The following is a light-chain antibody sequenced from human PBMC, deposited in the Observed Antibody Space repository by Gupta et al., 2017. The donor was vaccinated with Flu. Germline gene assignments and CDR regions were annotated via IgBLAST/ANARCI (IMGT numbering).Light chain of an antibody. J-gene: IGKJ1*01. V-gene: IGKV2-28*01. CDR1: QSRLHSNGYNY. CDR2: LGS. CDR3: RQSLQTPQT. Sequence: VTPGEPASISCRSSQSRLHSNGYNYLDWYLQKPGQSPQLLIYLGSNRASGVPDRFSGSGSGTDFTLKISRVEAEDVGVYYCRQSLQTPQTFGLGTKVEIK.